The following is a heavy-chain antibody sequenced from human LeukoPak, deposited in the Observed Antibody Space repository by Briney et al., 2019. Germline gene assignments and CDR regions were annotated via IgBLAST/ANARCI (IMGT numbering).Heavy chain of an antibody. J-gene: IGHJ3*02. CDR1: GFTFSSYE. V-gene: IGHV3-48*03. CDR3: ARSVMDIVVVEAFNI. Sequence: GGSLRLSCAASGFTFSSYEMNWVRQAPGKGLEWVSYISSSGSTIYYADSVKGRFTISRDNAKNSLYLQMNSQRAEDTAVYYCARSVMDIVVVEAFNIWGQGTMVTVSS. CDR2: ISSSGSTI. D-gene: IGHD2-15*01.